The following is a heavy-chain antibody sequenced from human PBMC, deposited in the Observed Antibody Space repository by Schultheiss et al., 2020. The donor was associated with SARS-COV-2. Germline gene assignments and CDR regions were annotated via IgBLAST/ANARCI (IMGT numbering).Heavy chain of an antibody. V-gene: IGHV4-39*07. CDR3: ARDRGIAARPWGWFDP. CDR2: IYYSGST. J-gene: IGHJ5*02. Sequence: SETLSLTCTVSGGSISSSSYYWGWIRQPPGKGLEWIGSIYYSGSTNYNPSLKSRVTISVDTSKNQFSLKLSSVTAADTAVYYCARDRGIAARPWGWFDPWGLGTLVTVSS. CDR1: GGSISSSSYY. D-gene: IGHD6-6*01.